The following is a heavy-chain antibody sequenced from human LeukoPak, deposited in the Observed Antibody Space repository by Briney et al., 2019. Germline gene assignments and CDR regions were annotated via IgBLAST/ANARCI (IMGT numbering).Heavy chain of an antibody. V-gene: IGHV4-59*01. CDR2: IYYSGST. CDR1: GGSISSYY. D-gene: IGHD6-13*01. J-gene: IGHJ4*02. Sequence: PSETLSLTCTVSGGSISSYYWSWIRQPPGKGLEWIGYIYYSGSTNYNPSLKSRVTISVDTSKNQFSLKLSSVTAADTAVYYCARGGSSRSPVDYWGQGTLVTVSS. CDR3: ARGGSSRSPVDY.